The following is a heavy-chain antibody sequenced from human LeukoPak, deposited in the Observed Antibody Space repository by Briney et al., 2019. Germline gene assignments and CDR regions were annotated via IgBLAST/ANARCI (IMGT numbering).Heavy chain of an antibody. Sequence: GGSLRLSCAASGFTFSNYAMNWVRQAPGKGLEWVSFISGSGGSGDNYADSVKGRFTISRDNSKNTLYLQMNSLRVEDTAVYYCATSKQQVIPRYFDFWGQGTLVAVSS. V-gene: IGHV3-23*01. J-gene: IGHJ4*02. CDR1: GFTFSNYA. CDR2: ISGSGGSGD. CDR3: ATSKQQVIPRYFDF. D-gene: IGHD6-13*01.